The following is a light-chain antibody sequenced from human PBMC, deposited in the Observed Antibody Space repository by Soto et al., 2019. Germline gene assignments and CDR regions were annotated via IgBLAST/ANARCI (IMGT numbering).Light chain of an antibody. Sequence: DIQMTQSPSTLSASVGDRVTITCRASQSISSWLAWYQQEPGKAPKLLIYDASSLESGVPSRFSGSGSGTEFTLTISSLQPDDFATYYCQQYNSYSITFGQGTRLEI. CDR1: QSISSW. J-gene: IGKJ5*01. CDR2: DAS. V-gene: IGKV1-5*01. CDR3: QQYNSYSIT.